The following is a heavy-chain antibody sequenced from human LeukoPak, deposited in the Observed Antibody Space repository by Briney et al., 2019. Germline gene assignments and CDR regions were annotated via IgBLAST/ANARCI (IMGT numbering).Heavy chain of an antibody. CDR1: GYTFTGYY. V-gene: IGHV1-2*02. J-gene: IGHJ6*03. Sequence: ASVKVSCKASGYTFTGYYMHWVRQAPGQGLEWMGWINPNSGSTNYAQKFQGSVTMTRDTSISTAYMELSRLRSDDTAVYYCARDGVTMIVVVTPDYYMDVWGKGTTVTVSS. D-gene: IGHD3-22*01. CDR3: ARDGVTMIVVVTPDYYMDV. CDR2: INPNSGST.